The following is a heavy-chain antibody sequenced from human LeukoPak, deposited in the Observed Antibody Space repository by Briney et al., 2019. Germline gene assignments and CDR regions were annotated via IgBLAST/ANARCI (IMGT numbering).Heavy chain of an antibody. CDR2: IYYSGST. CDR3: ARDSGYGDYG. CDR1: GGSISSYY. J-gene: IGHJ1*01. V-gene: IGHV4-59*01. Sequence: PSETLSLTCSVSGGSISSYYWSWIRQPPGKGLEWIGYIYYSGSTNYNPSLKSRVTISVDTSKNQFSLKLSSVTAADTVVYYCARDSGYGDYGWGQGTLVTVSS. D-gene: IGHD4-17*01.